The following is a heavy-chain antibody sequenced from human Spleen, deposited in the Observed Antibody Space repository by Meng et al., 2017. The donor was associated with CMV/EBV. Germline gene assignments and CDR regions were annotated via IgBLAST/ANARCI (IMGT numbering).Heavy chain of an antibody. CDR3: ARDRGGSHFPDMDV. CDR1: GYTLTTYG. J-gene: IGHJ6*02. D-gene: IGHD1-26*01. Sequence: ASVKVSCKASGYTLTTYGINWVRQAPGQGLEWMGWVNPYNGDGGYAQRFQGRVTVTTDTSINTAYLELTSLRSDDTAVYFCARDRGGSHFPDMDVWGQGTTVTVSS. CDR2: VNPYNGDG. V-gene: IGHV1-8*01.